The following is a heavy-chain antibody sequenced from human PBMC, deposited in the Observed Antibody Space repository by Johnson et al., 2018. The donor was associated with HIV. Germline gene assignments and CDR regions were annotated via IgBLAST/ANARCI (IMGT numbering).Heavy chain of an antibody. CDR2: IYSDGGT. CDR1: GFTVSSNY. Sequence: EKLVESGGGLVQPGGSLRLSCTASGFTVSSNYMTWVRQAPGTGLEWVSTIYSDGGTYHADSVRGRFTISRDSSKNTVYLQMNSLRVEDTAVYYCARVKGSTIFGVVRPHGAFDIWGQGTMVTVSS. V-gene: IGHV3-66*01. CDR3: ARVKGSTIFGVVRPHGAFDI. D-gene: IGHD3-3*01. J-gene: IGHJ3*02.